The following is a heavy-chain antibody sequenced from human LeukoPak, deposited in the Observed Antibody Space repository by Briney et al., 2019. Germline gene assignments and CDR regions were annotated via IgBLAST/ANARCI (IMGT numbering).Heavy chain of an antibody. Sequence: PSETLSLTCTVSGGPISSGGYYWSWIRQHPGKGLEWIGYIYYSGSTYYNPSLKSRVTIPVDTSKNQFSLKLSSVTAADTAVYYCARAFGNSNWFDPWGQGTLVTVSS. CDR2: IYYSGST. V-gene: IGHV4-31*03. CDR1: GGPISSGGYY. CDR3: ARAFGNSNWFDP. D-gene: IGHD1-14*01. J-gene: IGHJ5*02.